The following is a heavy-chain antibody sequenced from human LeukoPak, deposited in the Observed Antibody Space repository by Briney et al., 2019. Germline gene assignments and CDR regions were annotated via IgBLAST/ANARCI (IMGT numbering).Heavy chain of an antibody. Sequence: PSETLSLTCAVYGGSFSGYYWSWIRPPPGKGLEWIGEINHSGSASYNPSLKSRVTISVDTSKSQFSLKLSSVTATDTAIYYCARGSHTCYDKAPVDYWGQGTLVTVSS. V-gene: IGHV4-34*01. D-gene: IGHD3-9*01. CDR2: INHSGSA. CDR1: GGSFSGYY. J-gene: IGHJ4*02. CDR3: ARGSHTCYDKAPVDY.